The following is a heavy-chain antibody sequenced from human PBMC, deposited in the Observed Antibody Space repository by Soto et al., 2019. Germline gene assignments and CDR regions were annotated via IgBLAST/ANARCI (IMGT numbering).Heavy chain of an antibody. D-gene: IGHD6-6*01. J-gene: IGHJ3*02. CDR2: IYWSGDE. CDR3: ARGLATLPVFAFDI. CDR1: GFSLSTSGVG. V-gene: IGHV2-5*01. Sequence: QGTLKESGPTLVNPTQTLTLTCSFSGFSLSTSGVGVGWIRQSPGKALEWLALIYWSGDEHYRPSLKSRLSIIKATSKNHVVLIMTDMDPVDPATYYCARGLATLPVFAFDIWGQGTMVTVSS.